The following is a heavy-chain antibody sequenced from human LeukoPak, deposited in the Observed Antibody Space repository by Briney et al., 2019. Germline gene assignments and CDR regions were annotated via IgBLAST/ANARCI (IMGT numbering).Heavy chain of an antibody. CDR1: GGSFSGYY. Sequence: SETLSPTCAVYGGSFSGYYWSWIRQPPGKGLEWIGEINHSGSTNYNPSLKSRVTISVDTSKNQFSLKLSSVTAADTAVYYCARGTYYYDSSGYYKKAYFDYWGQGTLVTVSS. V-gene: IGHV4-34*01. CDR2: INHSGST. CDR3: ARGTYYYDSSGYYKKAYFDY. J-gene: IGHJ4*02. D-gene: IGHD3-22*01.